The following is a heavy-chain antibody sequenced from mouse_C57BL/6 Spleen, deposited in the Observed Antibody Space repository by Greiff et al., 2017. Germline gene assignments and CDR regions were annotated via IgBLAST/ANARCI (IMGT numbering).Heavy chain of an antibody. D-gene: IGHD2-4*01. V-gene: IGHV1-76*01. Sequence: QVQLQQSGAELVRPGASVKLSCKASGYTFTDYYINWVKQRPGQGLEWIARIYPGSGNTYYNEKFKGKATLTAEKSSSTAYMQLSSLTSEDSAVYFCARSSSTMIKGIYFDYWGQGTTLTVSS. CDR1: GYTFTDYY. J-gene: IGHJ2*01. CDR2: IYPGSGNT. CDR3: ARSSSTMIKGIYFDY.